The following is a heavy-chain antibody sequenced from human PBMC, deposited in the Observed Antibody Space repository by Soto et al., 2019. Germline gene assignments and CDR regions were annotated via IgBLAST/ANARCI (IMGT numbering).Heavy chain of an antibody. V-gene: IGHV4-59*01. D-gene: IGHD3-16*01. CDR1: GGSISNYY. CDR2: MYYNGNI. J-gene: IGHJ5*02. Sequence: SETLSLTCNVSGGSISNYYWTWVRQSPEKGLEWIGYMYYNGNINYNPSLKSRVTISIDTSKNQFSLTLKSVTAADTAVYYCARGGNWFDPWGQGVLVTV. CDR3: ARGGNWFDP.